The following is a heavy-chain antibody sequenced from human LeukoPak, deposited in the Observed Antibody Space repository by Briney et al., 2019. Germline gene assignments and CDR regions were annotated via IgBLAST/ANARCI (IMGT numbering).Heavy chain of an antibody. CDR3: ARDNEWLVQSAYWYFDL. CDR2: IYYSGST. CDR1: GGSISSSSYY. V-gene: IGHV4-39*07. J-gene: IGHJ2*01. Sequence: PSETLSLTCTVSGGSISSSSYYWGWIRQPPGKGLEWIGSIYYSGSTNYNPSLKSRVTMSVDTSKNQFSLKLSSVTAADTAVYYCARDNEWLVQSAYWYFDLWGRGTLVTVSS. D-gene: IGHD6-19*01.